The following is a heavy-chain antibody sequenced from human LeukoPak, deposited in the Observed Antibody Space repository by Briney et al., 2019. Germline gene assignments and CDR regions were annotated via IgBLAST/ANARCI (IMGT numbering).Heavy chain of an antibody. J-gene: IGHJ6*02. CDR1: GFTFSSYW. V-gene: IGHV3-7*03. Sequence: HAGGSLRLSCAASGFTFSSYWMNWARQAPGKGLEWVASINHNGNVNYYVDSVKGRFTISRDNAKNSLYLQMSNLRAEDTAVYFCARGGGLDVWGRGATVTVSS. CDR3: ARGGGLDV. CDR2: INHNGNVN. D-gene: IGHD3-16*01.